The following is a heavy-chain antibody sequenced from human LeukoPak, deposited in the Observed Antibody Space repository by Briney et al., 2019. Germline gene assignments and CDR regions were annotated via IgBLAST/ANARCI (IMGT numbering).Heavy chain of an antibody. CDR3: AKALYGGYDY. Sequence: GGSLRLSCAASGFTMSNYGVSWVRQAPGKGLEWVSGIRSAVDTTHYADSVKGRFIISRDNSKNTLSLQLNSLRAEDTAVYYCAKALYGGYDYWGQGTLVTVSS. D-gene: IGHD4-23*01. V-gene: IGHV3-23*01. CDR2: IRSAVDTT. CDR1: GFTMSNYG. J-gene: IGHJ4*02.